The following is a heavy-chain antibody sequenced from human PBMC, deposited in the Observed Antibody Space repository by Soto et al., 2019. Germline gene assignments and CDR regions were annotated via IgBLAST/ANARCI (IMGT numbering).Heavy chain of an antibody. J-gene: IGHJ4*02. V-gene: IGHV3-30-3*01. Sequence: QVQLVESGGGVVQPGRSLRLSCAAAGFTFSSYAMHRVRQAPGPGLEWVAVISYDGSNKYYADSVKGRFTISRDNSKNTLYLQMNSLRAEDTAVYYCARAYEGDYFDYWGQGTLVTVSS. CDR3: ARAYEGDYFDY. D-gene: IGHD3-16*01. CDR2: ISYDGSNK. CDR1: GFTFSSYA.